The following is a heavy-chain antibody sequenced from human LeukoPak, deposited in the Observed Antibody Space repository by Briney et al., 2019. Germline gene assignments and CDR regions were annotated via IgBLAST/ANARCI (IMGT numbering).Heavy chain of an antibody. V-gene: IGHV1-69*13. J-gene: IGHJ4*02. D-gene: IGHD3-10*01. CDR2: IIPMFGTA. CDR1: GGTFSSYA. CDR3: ATGGWFGESRGVY. Sequence: GASVKVSCKASGGTFSSYAINWVRQAPGQGLEWMGGIIPMFGTANYAQKFQGRVTITADESTSTAYMELSSLRSEDTAVYYCATGGWFGESRGVYWGQGTLVTVSS.